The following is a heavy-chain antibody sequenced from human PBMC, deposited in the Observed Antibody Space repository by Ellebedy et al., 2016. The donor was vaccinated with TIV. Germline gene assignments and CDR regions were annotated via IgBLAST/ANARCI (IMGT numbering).Heavy chain of an antibody. D-gene: IGHD4-17*01. V-gene: IGHV3-7*01. CDR3: ARRGSYGDYAVQVNSWFDR. J-gene: IGHJ5*02. Sequence: PGGSLRLSCVASGFSFRSYWMSWVRQAPGKGLEWVANIYQDGSKQYYVDPVKGRLTIARDNANKSLFLQMNSLRGEDTAVYYCARRGSYGDYAVQVNSWFDRWGRGTLVTVSS. CDR1: GFSFRSYW. CDR2: IYQDGSKQ.